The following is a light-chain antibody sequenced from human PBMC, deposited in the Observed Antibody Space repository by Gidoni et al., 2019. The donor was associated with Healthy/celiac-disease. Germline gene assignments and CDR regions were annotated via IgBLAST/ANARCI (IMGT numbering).Light chain of an antibody. J-gene: IGKJ5*01. Sequence: EIVLTQSPATLSLSPGDRATLSCRASQSVSSYLAWYQQKPGQAPRLLIYDASNRATGIPARFSGSGSDTDFTLTISSLEPEDFAVYYCQQRSNWPITFGQGTRLEIK. CDR2: DAS. V-gene: IGKV3-11*01. CDR1: QSVSSY. CDR3: QQRSNWPIT.